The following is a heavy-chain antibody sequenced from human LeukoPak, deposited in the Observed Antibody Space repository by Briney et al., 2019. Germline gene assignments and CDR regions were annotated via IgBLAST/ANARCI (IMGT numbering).Heavy chain of an antibody. V-gene: IGHV4-59*01. CDR3: ARERESTRDFDY. J-gene: IGHJ4*02. D-gene: IGHD2-2*01. Sequence: PSETLSLTCTVSGDSISSYYWSWIRQPPGKRLEWIGYIYYSGSTNYNPSLKSRVTISVDTSKNQFSLKLSSVTAADTAVYYCARERESTRDFDYWGQGTLVTVSS. CDR1: GDSISSYY. CDR2: IYYSGST.